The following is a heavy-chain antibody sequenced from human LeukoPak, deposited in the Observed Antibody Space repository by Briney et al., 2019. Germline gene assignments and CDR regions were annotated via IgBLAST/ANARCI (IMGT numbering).Heavy chain of an antibody. CDR1: GFTFSSYA. J-gene: IGHJ3*02. D-gene: IGHD3-22*01. V-gene: IGHV3-30-3*01. CDR3: ARDRYYDSSGYYDEDAFDI. CDR2: ISYDGSNK. Sequence: GGSLRLSCAASGFTFSSYAMHWVRQAPGKGLEWVAVISYDGSNKYYADSVKGRFTISRDNSKNTLYLQMNSLRAEDTAVYYCARDRYYDSSGYYDEDAFDIWGQGTMVTVSS.